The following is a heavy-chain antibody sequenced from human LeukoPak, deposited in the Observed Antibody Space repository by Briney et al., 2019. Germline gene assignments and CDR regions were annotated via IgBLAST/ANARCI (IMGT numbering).Heavy chain of an antibody. V-gene: IGHV3-23*01. Sequence: GGSLRLSCAASEFTFSSYAMCWVRQAPGKGLEWVSAISGSGGSTYYADSVKGRFTISRDNSKNTLYLQMNSLRAEDTAVYYCANPPAARPLDIWGQGTMVTVSS. CDR3: ANPPAARPLDI. CDR1: EFTFSSYA. D-gene: IGHD6-25*01. J-gene: IGHJ3*02. CDR2: ISGSGGST.